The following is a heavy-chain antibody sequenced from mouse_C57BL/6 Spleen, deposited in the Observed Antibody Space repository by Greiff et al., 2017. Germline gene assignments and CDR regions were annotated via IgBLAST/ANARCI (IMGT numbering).Heavy chain of an antibody. Sequence: QVQLQQSGAELVRPGSSVKLSCKASGYTFTSYWMHWVKQRPIQGLEWIGNIDPSDSETHYNQKFKDKATLTVDKSSSTAYMQLSSLTSEDSAVYYCARSLIYYDYGGEYFDVWGTGTTVTVSS. V-gene: IGHV1-52*01. CDR2: IDPSDSET. CDR1: GYTFTSYW. J-gene: IGHJ1*03. CDR3: ARSLIYYDYGGEYFDV. D-gene: IGHD2-4*01.